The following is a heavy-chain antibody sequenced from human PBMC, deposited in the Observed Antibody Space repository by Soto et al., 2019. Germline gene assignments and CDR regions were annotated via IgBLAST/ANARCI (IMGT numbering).Heavy chain of an antibody. CDR3: TRANWYSEY. Sequence: QVQLQESGPGLVKPSETLSLTCRVSGGSVSNHYWSWIRQPPGKGLEWIGYIYYNGNTNYTPSLNSRVTMSVDTSRNQISLKLTTVTAADTAVYYCTRANWYSEYWGQGTLVTVSS. D-gene: IGHD7-27*01. J-gene: IGHJ4*02. CDR1: GGSVSNHY. V-gene: IGHV4-59*02. CDR2: IYYNGNT.